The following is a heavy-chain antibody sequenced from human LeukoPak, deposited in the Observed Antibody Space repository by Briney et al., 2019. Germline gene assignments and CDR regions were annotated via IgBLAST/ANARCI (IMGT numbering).Heavy chain of an antibody. CDR1: GDSIRRYF. CDR3: AGAEIDRLRSPGTLYYIDA. J-gene: IGHJ5*02. V-gene: IGHV4-59*01. Sequence: SETLSLTCSVSGDSIRRYFWSWIRLSPGKGLEWIGYVHHSGTSRYKPSLESRVTISLDTSENQFSLTLKSVTAADTALYYCAGAEIDRLRSPGTLYYIDAWGPGTLVTVSS. CDR2: VHHSGTS. D-gene: IGHD5-12*01.